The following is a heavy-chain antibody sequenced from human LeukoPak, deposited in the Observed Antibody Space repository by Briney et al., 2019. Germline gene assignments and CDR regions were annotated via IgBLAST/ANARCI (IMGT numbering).Heavy chain of an antibody. CDR2: ISYDGSNK. CDR3: ARERGKDYYDSSPSAFDI. Sequence: GRSLRPSCAASGFTFSSYAMHWVRQAPGKGLEWVAVISYDGSNKYYADSVKGRFTISRDNSKNTLYLQMNSLRAEDTAVYYCARERGKDYYDSSPSAFDIWGQGTMVTVSS. CDR1: GFTFSSYA. D-gene: IGHD3-22*01. J-gene: IGHJ3*02. V-gene: IGHV3-30*04.